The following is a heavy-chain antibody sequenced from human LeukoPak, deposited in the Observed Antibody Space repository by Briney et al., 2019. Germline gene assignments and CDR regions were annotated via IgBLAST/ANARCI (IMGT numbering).Heavy chain of an antibody. CDR3: ARLGVDSSGYYYVRAFDH. V-gene: IGHV3-30-3*01. Sequence: GRSLRLSCAASGFTFSSFAMHWVRQTPGKGLEWLAILSYDRSNEYYADSVKGRFTISRDNSKNTLYLQMNSLRHEDTAGYYCARLGVDSSGYYYVRAFDHWGQGTLVTVSS. D-gene: IGHD3-22*01. CDR2: LSYDRSNE. J-gene: IGHJ4*02. CDR1: GFTFSSFA.